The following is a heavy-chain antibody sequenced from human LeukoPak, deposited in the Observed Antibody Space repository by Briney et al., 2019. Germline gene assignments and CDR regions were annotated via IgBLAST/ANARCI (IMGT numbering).Heavy chain of an antibody. CDR1: GGTFSSYD. D-gene: IGHD3-16*01. CDR3: ARGAWFGSDYTALYYFDY. CDR2: MNPNSGNT. J-gene: IGHJ4*02. V-gene: IGHV1-8*02. Sequence: ASVKVSCKASGGTFSSYDINWVRQATGEGLEWVGWMNPNSGNTGYAQKFLDRVSMTRNASISTAYMELSSLRSEDTAVYYCARGAWFGSDYTALYYFDYWGQGTLVTVSS.